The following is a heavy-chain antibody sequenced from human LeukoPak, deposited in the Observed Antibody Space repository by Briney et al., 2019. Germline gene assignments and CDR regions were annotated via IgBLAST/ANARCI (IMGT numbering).Heavy chain of an antibody. CDR1: GFTFSSYG. CDR2: ISYDGSNK. D-gene: IGHD6-19*01. Sequence: QPGRSLRLSCAASGFTFSSYGMHGVRQAPGKGLEWVAVISYDGSNKYYADSVKGRFTISRDNSKNTLYLQMNCLRAEDTAVYYCAKGGGWLPDYWGQGTLVTVSS. CDR3: AKGGGWLPDY. V-gene: IGHV3-30*18. J-gene: IGHJ4*02.